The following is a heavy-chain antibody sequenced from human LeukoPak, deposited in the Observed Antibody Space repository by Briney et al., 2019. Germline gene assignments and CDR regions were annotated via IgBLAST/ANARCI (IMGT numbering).Heavy chain of an antibody. J-gene: IGHJ6*03. Sequence: PGRSLRLSCAASGFTFSSYAMHWVRQAPGKGLEWVAVIPYDGSNKYYADSVKGRFTISRDNSKNTLYLQMNSLRAEDTAVYYCARSAEQLVRTLPYYYYYMDVWGKGTTVTVSS. CDR3: ARSAEQLVRTLPYYYYYMDV. D-gene: IGHD6-6*01. CDR1: GFTFSSYA. V-gene: IGHV3-30*04. CDR2: IPYDGSNK.